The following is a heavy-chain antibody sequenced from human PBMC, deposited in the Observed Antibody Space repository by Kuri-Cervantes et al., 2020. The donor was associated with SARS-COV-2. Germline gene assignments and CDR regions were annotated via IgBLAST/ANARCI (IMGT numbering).Heavy chain of an antibody. V-gene: IGHV3-30*03. Sequence: GESLKISCAASGFTFSSYGMHWVRQAPGKGLEWVAVISYDGSNKYYADSVKGRFTISRDNSKNTLYLQMNSLRAEDTAVYYCARDRRYSYGYGYNWFDPWGQGTLVTVSS. CDR3: ARDRRYSYGYGYNWFDP. CDR1: GFTFSSYG. J-gene: IGHJ5*02. CDR2: ISYDGSNK. D-gene: IGHD5-18*01.